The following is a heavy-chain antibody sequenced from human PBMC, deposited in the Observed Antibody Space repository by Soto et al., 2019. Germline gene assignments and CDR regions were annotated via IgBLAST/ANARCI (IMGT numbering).Heavy chain of an antibody. J-gene: IGHJ6*04. V-gene: IGHV3-23*01. D-gene: IGHD2-2*01. Sequence: GGSLSLSCAASGFTFSSYAMSWVRQAPGKGLEWVSAISGSGGSTYYADSVKGRFTISRDNSKNTLYLQMNSLRAEDTAVYYCASDIVVVPAVLMDVWGKGTTVTVSS. CDR1: GFTFSSYA. CDR2: ISGSGGST. CDR3: ASDIVVVPAVLMDV.